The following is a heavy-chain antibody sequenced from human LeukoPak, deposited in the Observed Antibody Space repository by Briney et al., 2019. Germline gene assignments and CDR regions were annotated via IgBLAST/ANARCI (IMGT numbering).Heavy chain of an antibody. Sequence: PSETLSLTCTVSGGSISSYYWTWIRQPPGKGLEWIGYIYYSGSANYNPSLKSRVTISLDTSKNQFSLKLSSVTAADTAVYYCARLSSVGVSDYYYYMDVWGKGTTVTVSS. V-gene: IGHV4-59*08. D-gene: IGHD4-23*01. CDR3: ARLSSVGVSDYYYYMDV. J-gene: IGHJ6*03. CDR1: GGSISSYY. CDR2: IYYSGSA.